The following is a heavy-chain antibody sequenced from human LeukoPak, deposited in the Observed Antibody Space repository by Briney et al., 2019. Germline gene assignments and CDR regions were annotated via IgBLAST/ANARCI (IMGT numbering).Heavy chain of an antibody. J-gene: IGHJ3*02. CDR2: IYPDDSDT. V-gene: IGHV5-51*01. Sequence: GKSLKISCRGSGYKFTDYWIAWVRQMPGKGLEWMGVIYPDDSDTTYSPSFQGQVTMSVDKSITNAYLHWNTLRASDTAIYCATLLHSSSYVIWGQGTMITVSS. D-gene: IGHD6-13*01. CDR3: ATLLHSSSYVI. CDR1: GYKFTDYW.